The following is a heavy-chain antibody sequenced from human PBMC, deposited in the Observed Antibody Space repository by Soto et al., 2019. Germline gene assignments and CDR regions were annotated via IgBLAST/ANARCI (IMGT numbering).Heavy chain of an antibody. D-gene: IGHD6-13*01. CDR2: ISSSSSTI. CDR3: ARRGPGTYFDY. Sequence: PEGSLRLSCAASGFTSSTYSMNWVRQAPGKGLEWVSYISSSSSTIFYTDSVKGRFTVSRDNSKNTLYLQMNSLRAEDTAVYYCARRGPGTYFDYWGQGTLVTVSS. J-gene: IGHJ4*02. CDR1: GFTSSTYS. V-gene: IGHV3-48*01.